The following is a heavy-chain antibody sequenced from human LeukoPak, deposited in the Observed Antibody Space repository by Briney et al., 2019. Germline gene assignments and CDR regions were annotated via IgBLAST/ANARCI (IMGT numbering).Heavy chain of an antibody. CDR1: GFTFSDYY. V-gene: IGHV3-11*01. D-gene: IGHD2/OR15-2a*01. CDR2: ISSSGDSL. J-gene: IGHJ6*02. CDR3: AREVVIVPDYYYYGLDV. Sequence: PGGSLRLSCAASGFTFSDYYMTWIRQAPGKGLGWISFISSSGDSLYYADSVEGRFTISRDNAQDSVYLQMNSLRAEDTAVYYCAREVVIVPDYYYYGLDVWGQGTTVTVSS.